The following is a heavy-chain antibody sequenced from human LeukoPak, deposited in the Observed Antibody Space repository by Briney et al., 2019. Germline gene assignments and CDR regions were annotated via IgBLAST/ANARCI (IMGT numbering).Heavy chain of an antibody. CDR3: AREVGSTGRALDI. D-gene: IGHD1-26*01. CDR2: ISTSGTT. Sequence: SETLPLTCTVSGDSISSYFWSWIRQPAGKGLEWIGRISTSGTTNYNASLKSRLTMSLDASKHQFSLNLTSVTAADTAVYYCAREVGSTGRALDIWGQGTMVTVSS. V-gene: IGHV4-4*07. J-gene: IGHJ3*02. CDR1: GDSISSYF.